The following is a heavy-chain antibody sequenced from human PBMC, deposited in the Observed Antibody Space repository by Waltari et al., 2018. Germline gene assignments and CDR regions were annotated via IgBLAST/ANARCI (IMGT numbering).Heavy chain of an antibody. CDR2: ISYDGSNK. CDR1: GFTFSSSA. J-gene: IGHJ4*02. V-gene: IGHV3-30-3*01. D-gene: IGHD2-15*01. Sequence: QVQLVESGGGVVQPGRSLRLSCAASGFTFSSSAIHWVRPAPGKGLEWVAVISYDGSNKYYADSVKGRFTISRDNSKNTLYLQMNSLRAEDTAVYYCAREIVVVGDYGTDYWGQGTLVTVSS. CDR3: AREIVVVGDYGTDY.